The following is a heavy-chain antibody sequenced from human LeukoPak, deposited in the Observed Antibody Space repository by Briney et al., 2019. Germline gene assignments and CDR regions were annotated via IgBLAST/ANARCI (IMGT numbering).Heavy chain of an antibody. V-gene: IGHV4-34*01. D-gene: IGHD3-22*01. CDR1: GGSFSGYY. CDR3: ARGPRSSGYYY. Sequence: PSETLSLTCAVYGGSFSGYYWSWIRQPPGKGLEWIGEINHSGSTNYNPSLKSRITISVDTSKNQFSLKLSSVTAADTAVYYCARGPRSSGYYYWGQGTLVTVSS. J-gene: IGHJ4*02. CDR2: INHSGST.